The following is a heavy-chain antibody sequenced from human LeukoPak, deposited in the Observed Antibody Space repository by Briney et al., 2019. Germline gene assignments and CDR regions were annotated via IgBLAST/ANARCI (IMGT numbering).Heavy chain of an antibody. CDR1: GFTFSDYY. Sequence: PGGSLRLSCAATGFTFSDYYMSWIRQAPGKGLEWVSYISSSGSTIYYADSVKGRFTISRDNARNSLFLQMNSLRAEDTAVYYCARDRPGAAAIDYWGQGTLVTVSS. J-gene: IGHJ4*02. CDR3: ARDRPGAAAIDY. V-gene: IGHV3-11*04. CDR2: ISSSGSTI. D-gene: IGHD2-2*01.